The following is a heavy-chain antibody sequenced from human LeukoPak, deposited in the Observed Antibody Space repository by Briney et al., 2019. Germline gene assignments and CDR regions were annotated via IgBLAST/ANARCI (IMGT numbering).Heavy chain of an antibody. CDR2: IYSSGKT. V-gene: IGHV3-53*01. D-gene: IGHD3-3*01. Sequence: GGSLRLSCAASGFTVSSSNYMNWVRQAPGKGLEWVSIIYSSGKTYYADSVKGRFTISRDNAKNSLYLQMNSLRAEDTAVYYCAVGWDGVRSFAYWGQGTLVTVSS. J-gene: IGHJ4*02. CDR1: GFTVSSSNY. CDR3: AVGWDGVRSFAY.